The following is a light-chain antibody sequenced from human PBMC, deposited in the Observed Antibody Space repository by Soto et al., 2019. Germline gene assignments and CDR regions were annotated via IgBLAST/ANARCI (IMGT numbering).Light chain of an antibody. V-gene: IGLV2-14*01. J-gene: IGLJ2*01. CDR1: SSDVGAYNY. CDR3: SSYTTSNTLV. CDR2: EVN. Sequence: QSALTQPASVSGSPGQSITISCTGTSSDVGAYNYVSWYQQHPGEAPKLMLYEVNNRPSGISNRFSGSKSGSMASLTISGLQSEDEADYFCSSYTTSNTLVFGGGTKLTVL.